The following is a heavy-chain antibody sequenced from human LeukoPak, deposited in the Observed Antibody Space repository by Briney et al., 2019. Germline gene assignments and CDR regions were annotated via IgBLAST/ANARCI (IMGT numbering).Heavy chain of an antibody. D-gene: IGHD3-16*02. CDR2: INHSGST. J-gene: IGHJ5*02. Sequence: PSETLSLTCAVYGGSFSGYYWSWIRQPPGKGLEWIGEINHSGSTNYNPSLKSRVTISVDTSKNQFSLKLSSVTAADTAVYYCARGPSILSLIQYNWFDPWGQGTLVTVSS. CDR1: GGSFSGYY. CDR3: ARGPSILSLIQYNWFDP. V-gene: IGHV4-34*01.